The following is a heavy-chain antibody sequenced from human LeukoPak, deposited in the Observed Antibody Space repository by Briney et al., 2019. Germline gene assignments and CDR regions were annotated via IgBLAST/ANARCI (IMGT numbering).Heavy chain of an antibody. CDR1: GGSFSGYF. CDR3: AILARQLAFDY. Sequence: SETLSLTCAVYGGSFSGYFWTWIRQPPGKRLEWIGEINHSGSTNYNPSLKSRVTISGDTSKNQFSLKLSSVTAADTAVYYCAILARQLAFDYWGQGTLVTVSS. D-gene: IGHD3-10*01. CDR2: INHSGST. V-gene: IGHV4-34*01. J-gene: IGHJ4*02.